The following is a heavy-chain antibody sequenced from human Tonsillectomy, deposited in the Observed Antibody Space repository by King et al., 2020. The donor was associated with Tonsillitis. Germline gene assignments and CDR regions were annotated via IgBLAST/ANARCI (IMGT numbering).Heavy chain of an antibody. CDR1: GYTFSTHW. CDR2: IYLSDSYT. D-gene: IGHD6-19*01. Sequence: DVQLVESGAEVKKPGESLKISCRVSGYTFSTHWIGWVRQKPGKGLEWMGIIYLSDSYTTYSPSFQGQVTISADYSIRTAYLQWSSLKASDSAIYYCARHLAVPGSGDYFDRWGQGTLVTVSS. CDR3: ARHLAVPGSGDYFDR. V-gene: IGHV5-51*01. J-gene: IGHJ4*02.